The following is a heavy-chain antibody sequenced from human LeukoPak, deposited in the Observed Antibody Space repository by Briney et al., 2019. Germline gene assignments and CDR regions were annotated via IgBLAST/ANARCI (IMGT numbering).Heavy chain of an antibody. CDR1: GLTFRTYA. Sequence: GGSLRLSCAASGLTFRTYAMSWVRQAPGKGLEWVSSISDSGGDTFYADSVKGRFTISRDNSKNTVYLQMNSLRAEDTAVYYCAELGITMIGGVWGKGTTVTISS. J-gene: IGHJ6*04. D-gene: IGHD3-10*02. CDR2: ISDSGGDT. CDR3: AELGITMIGGV. V-gene: IGHV3-23*01.